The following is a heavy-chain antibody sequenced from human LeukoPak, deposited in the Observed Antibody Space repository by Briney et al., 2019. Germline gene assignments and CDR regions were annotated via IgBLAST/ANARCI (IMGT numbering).Heavy chain of an antibody. V-gene: IGHV3-30*18. CDR2: ISYDGSNK. CDR1: GFTLSSYG. J-gene: IGHJ4*02. Sequence: PGGSLRLSCAASGFTLSSYGMHWVRQAPGKGLEWVAVISYDGSNKYYADSVKGRFTISRDNSKNTLYLQMNSLRAEDTAVYYCAKGMITFGGVIGQFDYWGQGTLVTVSS. D-gene: IGHD3-16*02. CDR3: AKGMITFGGVIGQFDY.